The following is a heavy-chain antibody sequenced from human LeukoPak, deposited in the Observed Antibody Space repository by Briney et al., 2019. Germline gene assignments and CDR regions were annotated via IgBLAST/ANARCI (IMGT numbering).Heavy chain of an antibody. CDR3: ARLPDYYDNSDYYPF. Sequence: SETLSLTCTVSGGSISSYYCNWIRQPPGKGLEWIGYIYYCGGTYYNPSLKSRVTMSLDTSKNQFSLKLSSVTAADTAVYYCARLPDYYDNSDYYPFWGQGTLVTVSS. V-gene: IGHV4-59*08. J-gene: IGHJ4*02. CDR1: GGSISSYY. CDR2: IYYCGGT. D-gene: IGHD3-22*01.